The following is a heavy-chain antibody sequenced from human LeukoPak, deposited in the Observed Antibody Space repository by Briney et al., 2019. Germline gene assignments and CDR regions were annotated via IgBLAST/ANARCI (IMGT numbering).Heavy chain of an antibody. J-gene: IGHJ4*02. CDR1: GGSISSYY. Sequence: SETLSLTCTVSGGSISSYYWSWIRQPPGKGLEWIGYIYYSGSTNYNPSLKSRVTMSLDTSKNQFSLKLSSVTAADTAVYYCARDGAGYCSTTTCRAGVDYWGQGTLVTVSS. D-gene: IGHD2-2*01. CDR3: ARDGAGYCSTTTCRAGVDY. V-gene: IGHV4-59*12. CDR2: IYYSGST.